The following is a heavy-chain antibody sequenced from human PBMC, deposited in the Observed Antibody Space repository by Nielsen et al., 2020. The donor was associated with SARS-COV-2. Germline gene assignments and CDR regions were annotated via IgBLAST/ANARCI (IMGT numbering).Heavy chain of an antibody. CDR3: ARVAYGYYYMDI. D-gene: IGHD4-17*01. J-gene: IGHJ6*03. CDR1: GFTFSTYS. CDR2: ISSSGTTI. Sequence: GESLKISCAASGFTFSTYSMNWVRQAPGKGLEWVSYISSSGTTIYSADSVKGRFTISRDNAKNSLYLQMNSLRAEDTAMYYCARVAYGYYYMDIWGKGTTVTVSS. V-gene: IGHV3-48*04.